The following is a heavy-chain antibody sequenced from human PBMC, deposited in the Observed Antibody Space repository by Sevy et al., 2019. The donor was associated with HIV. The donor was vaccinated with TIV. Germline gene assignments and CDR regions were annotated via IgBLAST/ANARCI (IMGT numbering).Heavy chain of an antibody. CDR3: ARDNLGYCISTSCPAWFAP. D-gene: IGHD2-2*01. Sequence: GESLKISCAASGFTFSSYAMHWVRQAPGKGLEWVAVISYDGSNKYYVDSVKGRFTISRDNSKNTLYLQMNSVRAEDTAVYYCARDNLGYCISTSCPAWFAPWGQGTLVTVSS. V-gene: IGHV3-30-3*01. CDR2: ISYDGSNK. CDR1: GFTFSSYA. J-gene: IGHJ5*02.